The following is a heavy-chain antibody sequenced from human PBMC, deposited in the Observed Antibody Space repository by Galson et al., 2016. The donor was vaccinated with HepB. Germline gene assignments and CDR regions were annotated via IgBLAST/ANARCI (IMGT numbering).Heavy chain of an antibody. CDR1: GFTFSNYW. Sequence: SLRLSCAASGFTFSNYWTSWVRQAPGKGLEWVANIKQDGSEQYYVDSLKGRFTISRDSAKNSLYLQISSLTVEDTAMYYCARDGLRRRGLDYWGQGTLVTVSS. D-gene: IGHD3-16*01. V-gene: IGHV3-7*03. CDR2: IKQDGSEQ. CDR3: ARDGLRRRGLDY. J-gene: IGHJ4*02.